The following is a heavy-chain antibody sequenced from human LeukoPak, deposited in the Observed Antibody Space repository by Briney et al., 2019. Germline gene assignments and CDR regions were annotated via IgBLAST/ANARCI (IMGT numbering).Heavy chain of an antibody. Sequence: PSETLSLTCTVSGGSISSSSYYWSWIRQPAGKGLEWIGRIYTSGSTNYNPSLKSRVTMSVDTSKNQFSLKLSSVTAADTAVYYCARQNKPARYYYYGMDVWGQGTTVTVSS. D-gene: IGHD1/OR15-1a*01. CDR2: IYTSGST. CDR3: ARQNKPARYYYYGMDV. J-gene: IGHJ6*02. CDR1: GGSISSSSYY. V-gene: IGHV4-61*02.